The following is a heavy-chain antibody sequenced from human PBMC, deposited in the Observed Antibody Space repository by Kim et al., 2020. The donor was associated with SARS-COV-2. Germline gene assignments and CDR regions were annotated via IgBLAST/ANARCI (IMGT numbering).Heavy chain of an antibody. J-gene: IGHJ5*02. Sequence: GGSLRLSCAASGFTFSSYGMHWVRQAPGKGLEWVAVIWYDGSNKYYADSVKGRFTISRDNSKNTLYLQMNSLRAEDTAVYYCARDLYDSSSPPWFDPWGQGTLVTVSS. CDR1: GFTFSSYG. D-gene: IGHD6-6*01. CDR3: ARDLYDSSSPPWFDP. CDR2: IWYDGSNK. V-gene: IGHV3-33*08.